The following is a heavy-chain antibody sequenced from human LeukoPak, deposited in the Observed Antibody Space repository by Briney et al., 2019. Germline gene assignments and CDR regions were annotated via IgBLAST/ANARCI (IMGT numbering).Heavy chain of an antibody. D-gene: IGHD2-21*02. Sequence: GGSLRLSCAASGFTFSSYAMHWVRQVPGKGLEWVAIISYDGSHKSYADSVKGRFTISRDNSKKALYLQMNSLRAEDTAVYYCARGLVYCGGDCLPNFDYWGQGTLVTVSS. J-gene: IGHJ4*02. CDR1: GFTFSSYA. CDR2: ISYDGSHK. V-gene: IGHV3-30*04. CDR3: ARGLVYCGGDCLPNFDY.